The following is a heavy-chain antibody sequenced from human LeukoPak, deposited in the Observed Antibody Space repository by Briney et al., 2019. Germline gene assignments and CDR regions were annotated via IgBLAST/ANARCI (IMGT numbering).Heavy chain of an antibody. V-gene: IGHV4-34*01. CDR3: ARRTKNTIVGATTIRTVNAFDI. CDR1: GGSFSGYY. CDR2: INHSGST. J-gene: IGHJ3*02. Sequence: SETLSLTCAVYGGSFSGYYWSWIRQPPGKGLEWIGEINHSGSTNYNPSLKSRVTISVDTSKNQFSLKLSSVTAADTAVYYCARRTKNTIVGATTIRTVNAFDIWGQGTMVTVSS. D-gene: IGHD1-26*01.